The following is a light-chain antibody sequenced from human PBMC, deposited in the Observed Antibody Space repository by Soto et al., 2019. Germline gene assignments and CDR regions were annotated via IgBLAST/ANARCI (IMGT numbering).Light chain of an antibody. CDR2: LESSGSY. V-gene: IGLV4-60*02. CDR3: ETWDSNTRV. Sequence: QYVLTQSYSDSASMGSSVKLTCTLSSGHSSYIIAWHQQQPGKAPRYLMKLESSGSYNKGSGVPDRFSGSSSGADRYLTISNLQFEDEADYYCETWDSNTRVFGGGTKLTVL. J-gene: IGLJ3*02. CDR1: SGHSSYI.